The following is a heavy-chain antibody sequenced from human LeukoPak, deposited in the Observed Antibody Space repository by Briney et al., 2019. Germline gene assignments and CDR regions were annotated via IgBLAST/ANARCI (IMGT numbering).Heavy chain of an antibody. Sequence: GGSLRRSCAASGFTVSSNYMSWVRQAPGKGLEWVSVIYSGGSTYYADSVKGRFTISRDNSKNTLYLQMNSLRAEDTAVYYCARVKEGTRFDYWGQGTLVTVSS. D-gene: IGHD2-8*01. CDR1: GFTVSSNY. V-gene: IGHV3-53*01. CDR2: IYSGGST. J-gene: IGHJ4*02. CDR3: ARVKEGTRFDY.